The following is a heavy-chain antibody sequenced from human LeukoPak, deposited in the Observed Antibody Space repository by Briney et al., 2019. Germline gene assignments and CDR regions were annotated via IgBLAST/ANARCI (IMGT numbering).Heavy chain of an antibody. CDR3: ATEGYKSYWYFDL. D-gene: IGHD5-24*01. J-gene: IGHJ2*01. Sequence: GGSLRLSCSASGFTFTSYAMHWVRQAPGEGLEYVSAISSNGGSTYYADSVKGRFTISRDNSKNTLYLQMSSLRAEDTAVYYCATEGYKSYWYFDLWGRGTLVTVSS. CDR1: GFTFTSYA. CDR2: ISSNGGST. V-gene: IGHV3-64D*09.